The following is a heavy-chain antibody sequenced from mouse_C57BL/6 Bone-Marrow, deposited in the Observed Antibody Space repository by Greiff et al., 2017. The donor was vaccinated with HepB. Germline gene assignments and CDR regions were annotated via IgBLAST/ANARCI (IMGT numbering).Heavy chain of an antibody. D-gene: IGHD1-1*01. J-gene: IGHJ4*01. CDR1: GYTFTSYG. CDR3: SRGDSVVASFYAMDY. Sequence: VMLVESGAELARPGASVKLSCKASGYTFTSYGISWVKQRTGQGLEWIGEIYPRSGNTYYNEKFKGKATLTADKSSSTAYMELRSLTSEDSAVYFCSRGDSVVASFYAMDYWGQGTSVTVSS. CDR2: IYPRSGNT. V-gene: IGHV1-81*01.